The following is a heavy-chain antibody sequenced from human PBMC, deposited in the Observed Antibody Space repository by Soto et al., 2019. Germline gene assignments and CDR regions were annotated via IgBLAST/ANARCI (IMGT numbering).Heavy chain of an antibody. CDR1: GFSLSTTGVG. CDR2: IYWDDDK. J-gene: IGHJ6*02. CDR3: VQSRCGGDCLQSYSSHSYYGLDV. D-gene: IGHD2-21*01. Sequence: QITLKESGPTLVKPTQTLTLTCTISGFSLSTTGVGVGWIRQPPGKALEWLALIYWDDDKRYNPSLKSRLTITKDTSKNQVVITMTNMDPVDTATYYCVQSRCGGDCLQSYSSHSYYGLDVWGQGTTVTVSS. V-gene: IGHV2-5*02.